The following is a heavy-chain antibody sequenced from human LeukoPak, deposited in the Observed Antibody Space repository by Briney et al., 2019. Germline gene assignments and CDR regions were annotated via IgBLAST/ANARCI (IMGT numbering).Heavy chain of an antibody. V-gene: IGHV3-30*04. CDR2: LSFDASGR. Sequence: GGSLRLSCVVSELNFKTHAMHWVRQAPGKGLEWVAGLSFDASGRNYADSVKGRFTTSRDNSKNTLYLQMHSLSPEDTAVYFCARDLQEISSFYFDYWGQGSLVTVSS. CDR3: ARDLQEISSFYFDY. J-gene: IGHJ4*02. CDR1: ELNFKTHA. D-gene: IGHD3-16*02.